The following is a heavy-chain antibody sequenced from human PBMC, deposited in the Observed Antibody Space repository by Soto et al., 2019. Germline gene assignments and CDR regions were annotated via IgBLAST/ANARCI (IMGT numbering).Heavy chain of an antibody. CDR2: ISYDGSNK. V-gene: IGHV3-30-3*01. CDR3: AREVSSWLDY. CDR1: GFTFISYA. Sequence: PGWSLRLSCASSGFTFISYAMHWVRQAPGKGLEWVAVISYDGSNKCYADSVKGRFTISRDNSKNTLYLQMNSLRAEDTAVYYCAREVSSWLDYWGQGTLVTVSS. D-gene: IGHD6-13*01. J-gene: IGHJ4*02.